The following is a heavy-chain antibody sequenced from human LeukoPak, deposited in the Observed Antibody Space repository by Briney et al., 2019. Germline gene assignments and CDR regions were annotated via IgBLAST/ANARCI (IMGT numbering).Heavy chain of an antibody. Sequence: WIWRVYIVGYTTYNPSLKSRVSMSVDTSKNQFSLELTSVTAADTAVYYCASEQLVTYYFDNWGQGTLVTVSS. CDR3: ASEQLVTYYFDN. V-gene: IGHV4-4*07. D-gene: IGHD2-21*02. CDR2: VYIVGYT. J-gene: IGHJ4*02.